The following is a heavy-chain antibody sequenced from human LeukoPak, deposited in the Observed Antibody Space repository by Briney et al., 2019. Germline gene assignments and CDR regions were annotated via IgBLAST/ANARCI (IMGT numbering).Heavy chain of an antibody. Sequence: GGSLRLSCAASGFTFSNYVMQWVRQAPGKGLEWVALIAHDGSNKYYADSVKGRFTISRDNAKNSLYLQMNSLRAEDTAVYYCARAPSTDSSGWYRGYYYYMDVWGKGTTVTVSS. CDR2: IAHDGSNK. CDR3: ARAPSTDSSGWYRGYYYYMDV. J-gene: IGHJ6*03. D-gene: IGHD6-19*01. CDR1: GFTFSNYV. V-gene: IGHV3-30*03.